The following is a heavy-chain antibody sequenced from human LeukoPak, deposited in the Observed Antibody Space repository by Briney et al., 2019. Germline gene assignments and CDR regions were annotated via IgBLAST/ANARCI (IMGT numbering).Heavy chain of an antibody. D-gene: IGHD3-9*01. Sequence: PGGSLRLSCAASGFTFSNYALHWVRQAPGKGLEWVAVISYDGSNKFYADSVRGRFTISRDNSKNTLFLQMNSLRPEDTAVYYCARGPDYDILADYFDWWGQGTLVTVSS. CDR3: ARGPDYDILADYFDW. V-gene: IGHV3-30*04. CDR2: ISYDGSNK. J-gene: IGHJ4*02. CDR1: GFTFSNYA.